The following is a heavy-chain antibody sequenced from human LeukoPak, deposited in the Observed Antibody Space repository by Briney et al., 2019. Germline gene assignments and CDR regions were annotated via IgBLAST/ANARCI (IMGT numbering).Heavy chain of an antibody. CDR3: ARPPANYYDSSGYSPTGAFDI. Sequence: GESLKISCKGSGYSFTSYWIGWVRQMPGKGLEWMGIIYPGDSDTRYSPSFQGQVTISADKSISTAYLQWSSLKASDTAMYYCARPPANYYDSSGYSPTGAFDIWGQGTMVTVSS. CDR2: IYPGDSDT. V-gene: IGHV5-51*01. CDR1: GYSFTSYW. D-gene: IGHD3-22*01. J-gene: IGHJ3*02.